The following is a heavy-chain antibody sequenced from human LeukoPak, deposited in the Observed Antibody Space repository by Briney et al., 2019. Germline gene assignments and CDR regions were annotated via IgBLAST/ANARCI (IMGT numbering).Heavy chain of an antibody. V-gene: IGHV4-61*02. CDR2: IYTSGST. CDR3: ARDHYYDSSGYTFRH. J-gene: IGHJ1*01. D-gene: IGHD3-22*01. CDR1: GGSISSGSYY. Sequence: SQTLSLTCTVSGGSISSGSYYWSWIRQPAGKGLGWIGRIYTSGSTNYNPSLKSRVTISVDTSKNQFSLKLSSVTAADAAVYYCARDHYYDSSGYTFRHWGQGTLVTVSS.